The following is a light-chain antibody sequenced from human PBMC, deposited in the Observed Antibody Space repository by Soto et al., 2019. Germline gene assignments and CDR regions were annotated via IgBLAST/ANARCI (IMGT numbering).Light chain of an antibody. Sequence: SYELTQPPSLSVSPGQTASIPCSGDNLGDKDACWYHQKPGQSPVLVIYQDSKRPSGIPERFSGSNSGNTATLTISGTQAMDEADYYCQAWDSSTVGFGGGTKLTVL. CDR2: QDS. CDR3: QAWDSSTVG. V-gene: IGLV3-1*01. J-gene: IGLJ2*01. CDR1: NLGDKD.